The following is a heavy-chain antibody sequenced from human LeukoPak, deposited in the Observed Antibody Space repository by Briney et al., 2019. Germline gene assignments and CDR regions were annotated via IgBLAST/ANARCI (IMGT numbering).Heavy chain of an antibody. V-gene: IGHV4-59*12. Sequence: PSETLSLTCTVAGASISSWYWSWLRQPPGKGLEWIGNIHGSGNTNYNPSLKSRVSMSPDTSKNQVSLNLTSVTAADTATYFCARETMLAGFASGLGFNYWGQGILVIVSS. J-gene: IGHJ4*02. CDR1: GASISSWY. CDR2: IHGSGNT. D-gene: IGHD6-19*01. CDR3: ARETMLAGFASGLGFNY.